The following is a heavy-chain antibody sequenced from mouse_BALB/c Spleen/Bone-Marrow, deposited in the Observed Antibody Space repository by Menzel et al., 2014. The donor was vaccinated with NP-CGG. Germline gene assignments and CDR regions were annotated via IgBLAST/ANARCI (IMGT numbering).Heavy chain of an antibody. V-gene: IGHV1-9*01. CDR3: ARFRSYTMDF. CDR1: GYTFSSLW. J-gene: IGHJ4*01. Sequence: VQLQQSGAELMKPGASVKISCRATGYTFSSLWIEWMKQRPGHGLEWIGEILPGSDSTNYHEKFKGKATSTADPSSETVYMQLSSLTSEDSAVYYCARFRSYTMDFWGQGTSVTVSS. CDR2: ILPGSDST.